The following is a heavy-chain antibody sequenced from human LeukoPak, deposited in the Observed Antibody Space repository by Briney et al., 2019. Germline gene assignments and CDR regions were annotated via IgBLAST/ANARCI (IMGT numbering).Heavy chain of an antibody. D-gene: IGHD6-13*01. CDR1: GGSISSSSYY. V-gene: IGHV4-39*07. Sequence: SETLSLTCTVSGGSISSSSYYWGWIRQPPGKGLEWIGRIYTSGSTNYNPSLKSRVTMSVGTSKNQFSLKLSSVTAADTAVYYCAREYGSSWYRYYYYYMDVWGKGTTVTVSS. CDR3: AREYGSSWYRYYYYYMDV. CDR2: IYTSGST. J-gene: IGHJ6*03.